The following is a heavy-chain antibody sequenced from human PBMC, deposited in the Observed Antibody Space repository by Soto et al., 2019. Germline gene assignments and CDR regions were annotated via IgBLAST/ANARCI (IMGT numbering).Heavy chain of an antibody. CDR3: ASVRGGYYYAMDV. V-gene: IGHV4-4*02. J-gene: IGHJ6*02. CDR2: IYHSGST. D-gene: IGHD3-10*02. Sequence: QVQLQESGPGLVKPSGTLSLTCAVSGGSIISSNWWSWVRQPPGKGLEWIGEIYHSGSTNYNPSLKSRVTISVDKSKNQFSLKLSSVPAADTAVYYCASVRGGYYYAMDVWGQGTTVTVSS. CDR1: GGSIISSNW.